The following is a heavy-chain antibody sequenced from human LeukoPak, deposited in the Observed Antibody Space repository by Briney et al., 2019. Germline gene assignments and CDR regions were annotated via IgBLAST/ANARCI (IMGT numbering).Heavy chain of an antibody. CDR1: GYTFTSYY. D-gene: IGHD2-15*01. Sequence: ASVKVSCKASGYTFTSYYMHWVRQAPGQGLEWMGIINPSGGSTSYAQKFQGRVTMTRNTSISTAYMELSSLRSEDTAVYYCARYLRYCSGGSCRYNWFDPWGQGTLVTVSS. J-gene: IGHJ5*02. CDR2: INPSGGST. CDR3: ARYLRYCSGGSCRYNWFDP. V-gene: IGHV1-46*01.